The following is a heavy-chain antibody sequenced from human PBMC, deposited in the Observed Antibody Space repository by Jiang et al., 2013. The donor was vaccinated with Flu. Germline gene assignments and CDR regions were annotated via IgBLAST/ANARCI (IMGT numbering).Heavy chain of an antibody. D-gene: IGHD5-12*01. Sequence: GPGLVKPSETLSLTCTVSGGSVTSDTYYWVWIRQPPGKGLEWIGSIYYSGSTYYNPSLKSRVTMSVDTSKHQFSLRLTSVTAADTALYFCARAQKYSGFELPYFDYWGQGTLV. V-gene: IGHV4-39*07. CDR3: ARAQKYSGFELPYFDY. CDR1: GGSVTSDTYY. CDR2: IYYSGST. J-gene: IGHJ4*02.